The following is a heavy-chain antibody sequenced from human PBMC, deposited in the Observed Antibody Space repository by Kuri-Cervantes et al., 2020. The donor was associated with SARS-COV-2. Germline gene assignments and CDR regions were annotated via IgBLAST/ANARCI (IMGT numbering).Heavy chain of an antibody. J-gene: IGHJ4*02. CDR3: ARDLRLGKSLDY. CDR2: ISNRGNYI. Sequence: GGSLRLSCVASGFTFSSYSMHWVRQAPGKGLEWVSFISNRGNYIYYADSMKGRFTISRDNAKNSLYLQINSLRAEDTAVYYCARDLRLGKSLDYWGQGTLVTVSS. V-gene: IGHV3-21*01. D-gene: IGHD7-27*01. CDR1: GFTFSSYS.